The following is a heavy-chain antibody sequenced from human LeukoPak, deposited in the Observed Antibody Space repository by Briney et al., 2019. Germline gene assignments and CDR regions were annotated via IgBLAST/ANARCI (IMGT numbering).Heavy chain of an antibody. V-gene: IGHV1-2*06. CDR1: GYTFTGYY. CDR2: INPNSGGT. CDR3: AKKMSITAASQVDY. Sequence: GASVKVSCKASGYTFTGYYMHWVRQAPGQGLEWMGRINPNSGGTNYAQKFQGRVTMTRDTSISTAYMELSRLRSDDTAVYYCAKKMSITAASQVDYWGQGTLVTVSS. J-gene: IGHJ4*02. D-gene: IGHD1-20*01.